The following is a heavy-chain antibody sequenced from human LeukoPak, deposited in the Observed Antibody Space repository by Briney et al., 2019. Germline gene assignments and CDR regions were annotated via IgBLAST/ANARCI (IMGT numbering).Heavy chain of an antibody. CDR2: INHNGST. V-gene: IGHV4-34*01. D-gene: IGHD3-3*01. CDR3: ARALIQTPRITIFGVAKYYFDY. CDR1: GGSFSGYY. Sequence: PSETLSLTCAVYGGSFSGYYWSWIRQPPGKGLEWIGEINHNGSTNYNPSLKSRVTISVDTSKNQFSLKLSSVTAADTAVYYCARALIQTPRITIFGVAKYYFDYWGQGTLVTVSS. J-gene: IGHJ4*02.